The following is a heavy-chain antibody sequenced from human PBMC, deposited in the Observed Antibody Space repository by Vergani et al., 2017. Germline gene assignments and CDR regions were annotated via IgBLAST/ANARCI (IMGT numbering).Heavy chain of an antibody. D-gene: IGHD1-7*01. CDR2: SYWNDDQ. CDR3: VYRKSECGTTSCFCPCYYYYYMDV. J-gene: IGHJ6*03. V-gene: IGHV2-5*04. Sequence: QITLKESGPTLVKPTQTLTLTCTFSGFSLNTRGVSVAWIRQPPGKALDWLALSYWNDDQHYSPSLNNRVTITKDTAKNQVVLTMTNMDYVDTGAYYCVYRKSECGTTSCFCPCYYYYYMDVWGKGTTGTVSS. CDR1: GFSLNTRGVS.